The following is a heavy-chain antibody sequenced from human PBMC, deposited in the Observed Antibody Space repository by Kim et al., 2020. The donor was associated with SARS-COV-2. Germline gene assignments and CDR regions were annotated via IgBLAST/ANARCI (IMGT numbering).Heavy chain of an antibody. V-gene: IGHV3-53*04. CDR3: ARLYGNDAFDI. Sequence: SYAESVKGRFTISRNNSKNTLYLQMNSLRAEDTDVYYCARLYGNDAFDIWGQGTMVTVSS. D-gene: IGHD3-10*01. J-gene: IGHJ3*02.